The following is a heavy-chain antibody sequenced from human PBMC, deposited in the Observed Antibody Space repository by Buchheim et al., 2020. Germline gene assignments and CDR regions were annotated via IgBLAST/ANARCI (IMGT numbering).Heavy chain of an antibody. J-gene: IGHJ6*03. CDR3: ARLAWVHPYYYYYYMDV. Sequence: EVQLVQSGAEVKKPGESLKISCKGSGNSFTIYWIGWVRQMPGKGLEWMGIIYLGDSKTKYSPSFQGQVTISADKSISTAYLQWSSLKASDTAMYYCARLAWVHPYYYYYYMDVWGKGTT. D-gene: IGHD1-1*01. V-gene: IGHV5-51*01. CDR2: IYLGDSKT. CDR1: GNSFTIYW.